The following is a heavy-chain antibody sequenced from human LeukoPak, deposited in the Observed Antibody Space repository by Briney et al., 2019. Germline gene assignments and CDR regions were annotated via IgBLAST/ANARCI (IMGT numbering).Heavy chain of an antibody. CDR2: MNYGGTT. V-gene: IGHV4-39*01. D-gene: IGHD3-10*01. CDR3: ARYVVYGSGKYYFDY. J-gene: IGHJ4*02. Sequence: SETLSLTCTVSGGSISNTEYYWSWIRQPPGKELEWTESMNYGGTTYYNLSLKSRVAISVDTSKNQFSLRLSPVTAADTAVYLCARYVVYGSGKYYFDYWGQRSLVTVSS. CDR1: GGSISNTEYY.